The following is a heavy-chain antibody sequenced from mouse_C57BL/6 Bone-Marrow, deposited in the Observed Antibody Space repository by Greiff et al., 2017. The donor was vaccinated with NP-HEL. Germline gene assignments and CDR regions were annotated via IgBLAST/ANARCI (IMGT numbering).Heavy chain of an antibody. CDR3: ARDRGRSFAY. CDR1: GFTFSSYA. V-gene: IGHV5-4*01. D-gene: IGHD1-1*01. J-gene: IGHJ3*01. CDR2: ISDGGSYT. Sequence: EVMLVESGGGLVKPGGSLKLSCAASGFTFSSYAMSWVRQTPEKRLEWVATISDGGSYTYYPDNVKGRFTISRDNAKNNLYLQMSHLKSEDTAMYYCARDRGRSFAYWGQGTLVTVSA.